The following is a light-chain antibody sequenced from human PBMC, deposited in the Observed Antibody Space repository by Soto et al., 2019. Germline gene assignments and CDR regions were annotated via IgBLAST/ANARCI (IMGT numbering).Light chain of an antibody. CDR1: SSDVGGYNY. Sequence: QSALTQPASVSGSPGQSITISCTGTSSDVGGYNYVSWYQQHPGKAPKLMIYEVSNRPSGVSNRFSGSKSGNTASLTISGLQAEDEADYYCSSYTSNRTHVVFGGGTKLTVL. CDR2: EVS. CDR3: SSYTSNRTHVV. V-gene: IGLV2-14*01. J-gene: IGLJ2*01.